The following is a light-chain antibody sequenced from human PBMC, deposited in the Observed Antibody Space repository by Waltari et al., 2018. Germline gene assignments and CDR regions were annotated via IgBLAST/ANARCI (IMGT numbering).Light chain of an antibody. CDR3: MQGIHRPWT. V-gene: IGKV2-30*01. CDR1: ESLVASDGNTY. CDR2: KVS. Sequence: DVVMTKSPLSLSVTLGQSAPISCRSSESLVASDGNTYLNWFQQRPGQLPRRLLYKVSNRDSGVPDRFSGSGSGTDFTLRITKVEAEDVGVYYCMQGIHRPWTFGQGTKVEIK. J-gene: IGKJ1*01.